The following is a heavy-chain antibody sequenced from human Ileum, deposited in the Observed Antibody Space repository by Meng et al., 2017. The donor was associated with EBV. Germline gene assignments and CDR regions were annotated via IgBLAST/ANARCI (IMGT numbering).Heavy chain of an antibody. V-gene: IGHV4-61*08. D-gene: IGHD1-26*01. J-gene: IGHJ4*02. CDR3: ARDLRVGGAFDY. CDR2: VNYNGDS. CDR1: GASVTSSGYY. Sequence: QVQPTQPGPGLVRPPETLSLTCTVSGASVTSSGYYWSWLRQSPGKGLEWLGYVNYNGDSTYNPSLKSRVTIFIDTSKKQFYLNLTSATAADTAIYYCARDLRVGGAFDYWGQGTLVTVSS.